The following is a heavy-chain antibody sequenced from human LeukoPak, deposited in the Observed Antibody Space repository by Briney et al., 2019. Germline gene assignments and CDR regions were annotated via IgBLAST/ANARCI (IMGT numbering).Heavy chain of an antibody. Sequence: PGGSLRLSCAASGFTFTYYAIHWVRQAPGKGLEWEAFIRYDGTNKNYADSVKGRFTISRDNSKNTLYLQMNSLRVEDTAVYYCAKARTRGYSYGSFDYWGQGTLVTVSS. CDR3: AKARTRGYSYGSFDY. CDR1: GFTFTYYA. CDR2: IRYDGTNK. D-gene: IGHD5-18*01. J-gene: IGHJ4*02. V-gene: IGHV3-30*02.